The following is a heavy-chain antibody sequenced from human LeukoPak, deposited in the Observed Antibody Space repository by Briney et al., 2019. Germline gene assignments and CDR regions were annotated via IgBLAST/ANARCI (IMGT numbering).Heavy chain of an antibody. D-gene: IGHD6-19*01. V-gene: IGHV3-30-3*01. CDR3: ASLAVAGFYDY. CDR1: GFTFSNAW. CDR2: ISYDGSNK. Sequence: GGSLRLSCAASGFTFSNAWMSWVRQAPGKGLEWVAVISYDGSNKYYADSVKGRFTISRDNSKNTLYLQMNSLRAEDTAVCYCASLAVAGFYDYWGQGTLVTVSS. J-gene: IGHJ4*02.